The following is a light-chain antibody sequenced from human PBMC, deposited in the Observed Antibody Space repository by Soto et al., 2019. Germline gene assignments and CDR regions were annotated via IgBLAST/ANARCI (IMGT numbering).Light chain of an antibody. J-gene: IGKJ1*01. V-gene: IGKV1-39*01. Sequence: DIQTTQSQSSLSASVGDRVTITCRASQSISSYLHWYQQKPGKAPKLLIYTASNLQSGVPSRFSCSGSGTDFTLTISSLQPEDFATYYCQQSYSTLWTFGQGTKVDNK. CDR3: QQSYSTLWT. CDR2: TAS. CDR1: QSISSY.